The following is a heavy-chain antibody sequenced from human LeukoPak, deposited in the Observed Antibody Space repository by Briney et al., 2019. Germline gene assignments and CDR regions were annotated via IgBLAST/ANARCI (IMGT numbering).Heavy chain of an antibody. V-gene: IGHV1-46*01. D-gene: IGHD6-6*01. J-gene: IGHJ4*02. Sequence: ASVKVSCKASGYTFTGYYMHWVRQAPGQGLEWMGIINPSGGSTSYAQKFQGRVTMTRDMSTSTVYMELSSLRSEDTAVYYCARERRAFLREKRAPYSSSSGIGYWGQGTLVTVSS. CDR3: ARERRAFLREKRAPYSSSSGIGY. CDR1: GYTFTGYY. CDR2: INPSGGST.